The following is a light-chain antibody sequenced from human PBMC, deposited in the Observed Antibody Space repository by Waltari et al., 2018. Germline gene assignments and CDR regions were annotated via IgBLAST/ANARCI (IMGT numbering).Light chain of an antibody. V-gene: IGKV1-39*01. CDR3: QQSYGIPYT. Sequence: DIEMTQSPSSLSASVGDRVTITCRASESISSYLNWYQQKPGKAPKVLIYSESTLQSGVPLRFSGSRSWTEFTLTISSLQPEDFATYYCQQSYGIPYTFGRGTKVEIK. J-gene: IGKJ2*01. CDR2: SES. CDR1: ESISSY.